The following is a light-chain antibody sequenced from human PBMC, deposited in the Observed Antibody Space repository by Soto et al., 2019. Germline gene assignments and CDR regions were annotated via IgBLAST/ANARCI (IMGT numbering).Light chain of an antibody. J-gene: IGLJ1*01. CDR2: EVT. Sequence: QSVLAQAACVSGSPGQSITISCAGASSDVGGYDFVSWYQHHPGTPPKLIIYEVTHRPSGVSHRFSGSKSASTASLTISGLQVEDEADYLCGPYSSTTTSEVFGTGTKDNVL. CDR1: SSDVGGYDF. CDR3: GPYSSTTTSEV. V-gene: IGLV2-14*01.